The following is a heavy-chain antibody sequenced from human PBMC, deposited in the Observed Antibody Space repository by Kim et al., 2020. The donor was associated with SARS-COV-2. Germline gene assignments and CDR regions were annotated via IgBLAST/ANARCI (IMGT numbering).Heavy chain of an antibody. Sequence: ASVKVSCKSSGYTFTSYAMHWVRQAPGQRLEWMGWINAGNGNTKYSQKFQGRVTITRDTSASTAYMELSSLRSEDTAVYYCARERTTIFGVVIPEDYWGQGTLVTVSS. V-gene: IGHV1-3*01. CDR1: GYTFTSYA. CDR2: INAGNGNT. CDR3: ARERTTIFGVVIPEDY. D-gene: IGHD3-3*01. J-gene: IGHJ4*02.